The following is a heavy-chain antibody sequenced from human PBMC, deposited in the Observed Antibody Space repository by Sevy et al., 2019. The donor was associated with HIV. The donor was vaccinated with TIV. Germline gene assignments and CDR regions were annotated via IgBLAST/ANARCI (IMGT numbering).Heavy chain of an antibody. V-gene: IGHV3-23*01. J-gene: IGHJ4*02. CDR2: FSFGCGEI. Sequence: GGSLRLSCAASGFTFSKYSMSWVRQPPGKGLEWVSTFSFGCGEINYADSVKGRFTISRDNSKSSVYLQMNNLRPEDTAVYCCAREGCTKPHDYWGQGTLVTVSS. D-gene: IGHD2-8*01. CDR3: AREGCTKPHDY. CDR1: GFTFSKYS.